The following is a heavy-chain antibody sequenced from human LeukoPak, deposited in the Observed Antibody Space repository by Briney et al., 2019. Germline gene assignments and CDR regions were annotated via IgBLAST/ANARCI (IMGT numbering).Heavy chain of an antibody. CDR3: TREGMGTTFSAWFDP. Sequence: HPGGTLRLSCAASGFSFSSYGMHWVRQAPDKGLEGVAVISSDGSIDYYADSVRGRFTVSRDNSKNTLYLQVNSLRVEDTAVYYCTREGMGTTFSAWFDPWGQGTLVTVSS. D-gene: IGHD1-7*01. CDR2: ISSDGSID. CDR1: GFSFSSYG. J-gene: IGHJ5*02. V-gene: IGHV3-30*03.